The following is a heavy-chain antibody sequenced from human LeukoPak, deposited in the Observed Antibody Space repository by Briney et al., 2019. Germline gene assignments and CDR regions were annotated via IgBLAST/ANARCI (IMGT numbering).Heavy chain of an antibody. V-gene: IGHV5-51*01. CDR2: IYPGDSDT. CDR3: ARRLKYYDSSGLSSPFDY. D-gene: IGHD3-22*01. CDR1: GYSFTSYW. J-gene: IGHJ4*02. Sequence: GESLKISCKGSGYSFTSYWIGWVRQMPGKGLEWMGIIYPGDSDTRYSPSFQGQVTISADKSISTAYLQWSSLKASDTAMYYCARRLKYYDSSGLSSPFDYWGQGTLVTVSS.